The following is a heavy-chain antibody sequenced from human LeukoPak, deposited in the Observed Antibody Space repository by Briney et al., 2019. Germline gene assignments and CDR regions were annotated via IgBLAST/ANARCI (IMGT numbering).Heavy chain of an antibody. V-gene: IGHV3-33*08. Sequence: GGSPRLSCAASGFTFSSYSMNWVRQAPGKGLEWVAVIWYDGSNKYYADSVKGRFTISRDNSKNTLYLQMNSLRAEDTAVYYCARDGFDRVTADAYYYYGMDVWGQGTTVTVSS. CDR3: ARDGFDRVTADAYYYYGMDV. CDR1: GFTFSSYS. J-gene: IGHJ6*02. CDR2: IWYDGSNK. D-gene: IGHD5-18*01.